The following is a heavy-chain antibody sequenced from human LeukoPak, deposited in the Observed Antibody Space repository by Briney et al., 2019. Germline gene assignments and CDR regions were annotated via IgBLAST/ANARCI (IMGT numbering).Heavy chain of an antibody. CDR2: IYPGDSDT. J-gene: IGHJ4*02. CDR3: ARITYCGGDCYTTFDY. Sequence: PGESLKISCKGSGYSFTSYRIGWVRQMPGKGLERMGIIYPGDSDTRYSPSFQGQVTISADKSISTAYLQWSSLKASDTAMYYCARITYCGGDCYTTFDYWGQGTLVTVSS. CDR1: GYSFTSYR. V-gene: IGHV5-51*01. D-gene: IGHD2-21*01.